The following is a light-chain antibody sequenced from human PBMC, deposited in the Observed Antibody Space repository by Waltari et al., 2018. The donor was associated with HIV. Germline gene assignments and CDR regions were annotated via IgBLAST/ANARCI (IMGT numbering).Light chain of an antibody. CDR1: QSIASY. V-gene: IGKV1-39*01. CDR3: QHCYTTPWT. J-gene: IGKJ1*01. CDR2: GAS. Sequence: DIQMTQSPSSLSASVGDRVTITCRASQSIASYVNWFQHKPGQAPKLLIFGASNLQSGVPSRFSGSGSGTAFTLTINRLQPEDFATYYCQHCYTTPWTFGQGTKVEIK.